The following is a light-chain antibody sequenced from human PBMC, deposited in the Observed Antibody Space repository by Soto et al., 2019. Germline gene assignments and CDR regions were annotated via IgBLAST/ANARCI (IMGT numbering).Light chain of an antibody. CDR2: DAS. J-gene: IGKJ1*01. Sequence: DIQMTQSPSTLSASVGDRVTITCRASQSISNWLAWYQQKPGKAPKVLIYDASSLQSGVPSRFSGSGSGAEFTLTISSLQHDDFATYYCQQYNSNSRTFGQGTKVEIK. CDR1: QSISNW. CDR3: QQYNSNSRT. V-gene: IGKV1-5*01.